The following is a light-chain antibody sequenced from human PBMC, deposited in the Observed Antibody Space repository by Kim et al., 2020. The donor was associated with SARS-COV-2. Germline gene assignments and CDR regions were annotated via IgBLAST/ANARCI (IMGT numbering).Light chain of an antibody. Sequence: EILLTQSPGTLSLSPGERATLSCRASQSVDSRFLAWYQQKPGQAPRILVYGASTRATGIPDRFSGSGSGTDFTLTISRVDTEEFAVYYCQKYASSTAKIFGRGNKLEI. CDR2: GAS. V-gene: IGKV3-20*01. CDR3: QKYASSTAKI. CDR1: QSVDSRF. J-gene: IGKJ2*01.